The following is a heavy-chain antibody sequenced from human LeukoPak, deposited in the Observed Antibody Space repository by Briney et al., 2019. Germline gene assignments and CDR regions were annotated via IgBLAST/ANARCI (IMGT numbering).Heavy chain of an antibody. CDR1: GSTFSSYG. Sequence: GGSLRLSCAASGSTFSSYGMSWVRQAPGKGLEWVSVIYSGGSTYYADSVKGRFTISRDNSKNTLYLQMNSLRAEDTAVYYCARFEGDPFDYWGQGTLVTVSS. V-gene: IGHV3-66*01. CDR3: ARFEGDPFDY. J-gene: IGHJ4*02. D-gene: IGHD2-21*02. CDR2: IYSGGST.